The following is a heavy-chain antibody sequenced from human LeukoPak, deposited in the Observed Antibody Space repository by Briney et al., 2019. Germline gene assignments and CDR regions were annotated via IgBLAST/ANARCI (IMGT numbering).Heavy chain of an antibody. CDR1: GGSLSSYY. D-gene: IGHD1-26*01. Sequence: PSETLSLTCTVSGGSLSSYYWSWIRQPPGKGLEWIGYIYYSGSTNYNPSLKSRVTISVDTSKNQFSLKLSSVTAADTAVYYCARSYGPNYFDYWGQGTLVTVSS. J-gene: IGHJ4*02. CDR3: ARSYGPNYFDY. V-gene: IGHV4-59*08. CDR2: IYYSGST.